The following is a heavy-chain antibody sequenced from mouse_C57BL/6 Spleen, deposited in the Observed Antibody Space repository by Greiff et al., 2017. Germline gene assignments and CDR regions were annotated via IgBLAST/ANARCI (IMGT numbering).Heavy chain of an antibody. Sequence: LVESGPELVKPGASVKLSCKASGYTFTSYDINWVKQRPGQGLEWIGWIYPRDGSTKYNEKLQGKATLTVDTSSSTAYMELHSLTSEDSAVYFCARPVVAPHWYFDVWGTGTTVTVSS. CDR3: ARPVVAPHWYFDV. CDR2: IYPRDGST. V-gene: IGHV1-85*01. D-gene: IGHD1-1*01. J-gene: IGHJ1*03. CDR1: GYTFTSYD.